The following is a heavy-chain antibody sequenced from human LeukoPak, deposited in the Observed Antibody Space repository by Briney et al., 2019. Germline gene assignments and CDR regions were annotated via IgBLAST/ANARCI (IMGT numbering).Heavy chain of an antibody. J-gene: IGHJ3*02. CDR1: GGSFSGYY. V-gene: IGHV4-34*01. Sequence: SETLSLTCAVYGGSFSGYYWSWIRQPPGKGLEWIGEINHSGSTNYNPSLKSRVTISVDTSKNQFSLKLSSVTAADTAVYYCASRRSMVRGVIITIPAKANSALDIWGQGTMVTVSS. D-gene: IGHD3-10*01. CDR2: INHSGST. CDR3: ASRRSMVRGVIITIPAKANSALDI.